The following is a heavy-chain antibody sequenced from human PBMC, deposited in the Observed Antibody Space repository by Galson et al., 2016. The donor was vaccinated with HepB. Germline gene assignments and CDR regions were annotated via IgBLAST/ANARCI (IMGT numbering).Heavy chain of an antibody. Sequence: SLRLSCAASGFIFNSYSMYWVRQAPGKGLEWISYISSSSNSMYYADSVKGRFTISRDNAKNSLYLQMNSLRDEDTAVYYCVKGAGTIDYWGQGTLVTVSS. CDR1: GFIFNSYS. V-gene: IGHV3-48*02. CDR2: ISSSSNSM. CDR3: VKGAGTIDY. J-gene: IGHJ4*02. D-gene: IGHD6-19*01.